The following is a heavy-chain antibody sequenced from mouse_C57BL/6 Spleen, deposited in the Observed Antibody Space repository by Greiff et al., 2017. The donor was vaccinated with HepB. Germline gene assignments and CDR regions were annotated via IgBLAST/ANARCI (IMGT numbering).Heavy chain of an antibody. CDR2: IDPSDSET. D-gene: IGHD2-5*01. V-gene: IGHV1-52*01. CDR3: ARNSNYYYYAMDY. CDR1: GYTFTSYW. Sequence: QVQLQQPGAELVRPGSSVKLSCKASGYTFTSYWMHWVKQRPIQGLEWIGNIDPSDSETHYNQKFKDKATLTVDKSSSTAYMQLSSLTSEDSAVYYCARNSNYYYYAMDYWGQGTSVTVSS. J-gene: IGHJ4*01.